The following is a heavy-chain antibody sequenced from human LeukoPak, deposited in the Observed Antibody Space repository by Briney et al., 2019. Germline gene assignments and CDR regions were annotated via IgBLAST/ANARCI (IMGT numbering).Heavy chain of an antibody. V-gene: IGHV4-34*01. CDR3: ARGYSPAAIMGQRGFDY. Sequence: SETLSLTCAVYGGSFSGYYWSWIRQPPGKGLEWIGEINHSGSTNYNPSLKSRVTISVDTSNNQFSLKLSSVTAADTAVYYCARGYSPAAIMGQRGFDYWGQGTLVTVSS. J-gene: IGHJ4*02. D-gene: IGHD2-2*02. CDR1: GGSFSGYY. CDR2: INHSGST.